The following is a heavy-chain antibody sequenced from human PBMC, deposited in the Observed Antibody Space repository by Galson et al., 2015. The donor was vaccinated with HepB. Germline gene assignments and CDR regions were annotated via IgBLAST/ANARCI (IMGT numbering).Heavy chain of an antibody. CDR3: ARDSIVATADY. CDR2: INTYDGST. V-gene: IGHV1-18*01. D-gene: IGHD5-12*01. CDR1: GYTFSSYS. J-gene: IGHJ4*02. Sequence: SVKVSCKASGYTFSSYSIAWVRQAPGQGLEWMGWINTYDGSTNYAQNLQGRVTITADESTSTAYMELSSLRSEDTAVYYCARDSIVATADYWGQGTLVTVSS.